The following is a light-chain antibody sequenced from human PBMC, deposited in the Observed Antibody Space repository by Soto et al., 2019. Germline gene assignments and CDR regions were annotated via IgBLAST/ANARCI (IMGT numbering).Light chain of an antibody. CDR2: GAS. Sequence: EIVLTQSPGTLSLSPGERATLSCRASQSVSSSYLAWYQQKPGQAPRLLIYGASTRATGIPARFSGSGSGTEFTLTISRLQSEDFAVYYCQQYNNWPPGTFGQGTKVDIK. J-gene: IGKJ1*01. V-gene: IGKV3-15*01. CDR3: QQYNNWPPGT. CDR1: QSVSSSY.